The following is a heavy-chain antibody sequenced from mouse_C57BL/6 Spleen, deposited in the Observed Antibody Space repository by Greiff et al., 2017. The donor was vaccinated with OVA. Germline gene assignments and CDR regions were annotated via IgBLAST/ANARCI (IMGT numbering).Heavy chain of an antibody. CDR3: AGEDVYGGYAMDY. Sequence: QVQLQQPGAELVKPGASVKLSCKASGYTFTSSWMNWVKQRPGRGLEWIGRIDPISGDTNYNEKFKGKATLTVDKPSSTAYMQLSSLASEDSAVYYCAGEDVYGGYAMDYWGQGTSVTVSS. CDR1: GYTFTSSW. V-gene: IGHV1-72*01. D-gene: IGHD1-1*01. J-gene: IGHJ4*01. CDR2: IDPISGDT.